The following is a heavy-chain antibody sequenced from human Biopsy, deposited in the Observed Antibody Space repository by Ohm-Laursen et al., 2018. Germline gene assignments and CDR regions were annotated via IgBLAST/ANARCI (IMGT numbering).Heavy chain of an antibody. V-gene: IGHV1-18*01. CDR2: ISTYNGDT. J-gene: IGHJ6*02. Sequence: GSSVKVSCNASGYTFTSYGINWVRQAPGQGLEWMGWISTYNGDTNYAQRLQDRVTMATDTSTSTAYMELRGLRSDDTAVYYCARDDYYYDLDVWGQGTTVTVSS. CDR3: ARDDYYYDLDV. CDR1: GYTFTSYG.